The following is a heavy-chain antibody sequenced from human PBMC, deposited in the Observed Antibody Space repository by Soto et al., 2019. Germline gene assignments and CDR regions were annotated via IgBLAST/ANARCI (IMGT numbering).Heavy chain of an antibody. J-gene: IGHJ4*02. CDR3: GRGGYDGSGSPYPAY. V-gene: IGHV4-59*01. Sequence: SETLSLTCTVSGGSMSEYFWSWIRQSPGKGLEWIGYVYYLGSTDYNPSLKSRVTISVDTSKRQFSLTLSSVAVADTAVYYCGRGGYDGSGSPYPAYWGPGAQVTVSS. CDR1: GGSMSEYF. D-gene: IGHD3-10*01. CDR2: VYYLGST.